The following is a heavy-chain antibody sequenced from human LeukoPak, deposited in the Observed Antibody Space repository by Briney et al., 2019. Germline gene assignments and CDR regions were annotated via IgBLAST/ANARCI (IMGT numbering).Heavy chain of an antibody. CDR2: IKHDGSEK. Sequence: PGGALRLSCAASGFTFSTYWMSWVRQAPGKGPEWVANIKHDGSEKYYVDSVKGRFTVSRDNANNLLYLQMNSLRAEDTAVYFCARWTIAAYDNWGQGTLVAVSS. J-gene: IGHJ4*02. D-gene: IGHD6-6*01. V-gene: IGHV3-7*01. CDR1: GFTFSTYW. CDR3: ARWTIAAYDN.